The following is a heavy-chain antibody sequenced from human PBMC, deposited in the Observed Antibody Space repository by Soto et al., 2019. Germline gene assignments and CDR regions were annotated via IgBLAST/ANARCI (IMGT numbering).Heavy chain of an antibody. CDR2: ISGSGGST. CDR3: AKDLVVVVTAIHHYFFDY. CDR1: GFTFSSYA. D-gene: IGHD2-21*02. Sequence: GGSLRLSCAASGFTFSSYAMSWVRQAPGKGLEWVSAISGSGGSTYYADSVKGRFTISRDNSKNTLYLQMNSPRAEDTAVYYCAKDLVVVVTAIHHYFFDYWGQGTLVTVSS. V-gene: IGHV3-23*01. J-gene: IGHJ4*02.